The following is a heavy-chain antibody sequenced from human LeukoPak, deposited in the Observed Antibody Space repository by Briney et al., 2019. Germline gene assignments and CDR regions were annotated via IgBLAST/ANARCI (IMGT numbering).Heavy chain of an antibody. D-gene: IGHD6-19*01. J-gene: IGHJ4*02. CDR1: GYRFNAYW. Sequence: GESLKISCKGSGYRFNAYWVAWVRQMPGKGLEWMGIIYPDDSDTRYNPSFQGQVTISADKSVRTAYLQWSSLKASDTAMYYCARHHSGWSQAGYWGQGTLVTVSS. CDR3: ARHHSGWSQAGY. CDR2: IYPDDSDT. V-gene: IGHV5-51*01.